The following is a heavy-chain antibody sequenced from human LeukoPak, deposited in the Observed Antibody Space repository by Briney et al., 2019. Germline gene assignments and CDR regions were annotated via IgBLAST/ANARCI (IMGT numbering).Heavy chain of an antibody. D-gene: IGHD3-10*01. Sequence: GSLRLSCAASGFTFSSYGMHWVRQAPGKGLEWVAVISYDGSNKYYADSVKGRFTISRDNSKNTLYLQMNSLRAEDTAVYYCAKVASGSYGSQFGYWGQGTLVTVSS. J-gene: IGHJ4*02. CDR1: GFTFSSYG. V-gene: IGHV3-30*18. CDR2: ISYDGSNK. CDR3: AKVASGSYGSQFGY.